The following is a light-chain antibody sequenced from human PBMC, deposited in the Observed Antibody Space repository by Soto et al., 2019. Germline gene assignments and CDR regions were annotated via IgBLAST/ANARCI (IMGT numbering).Light chain of an antibody. CDR2: GAS. Sequence: EIALTQSPATLCLSXGERATLLCRASKRVSSTDLAWCQQQNGQAPGXXIYGASSRDTGITERFSGSGYGKDFTITISRLGPEDLAVYDCQQYGSSSTFGQGTRLDIK. CDR1: KRVSSTD. CDR3: QQYGSSST. V-gene: IGKV3-20*01. J-gene: IGKJ5*01.